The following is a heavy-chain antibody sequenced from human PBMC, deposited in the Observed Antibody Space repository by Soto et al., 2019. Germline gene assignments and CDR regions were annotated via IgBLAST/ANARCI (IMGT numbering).Heavy chain of an antibody. J-gene: IGHJ4*02. CDR3: ARVSILTGYQPFDY. D-gene: IGHD3-9*01. CDR1: GDSISGAAYY. V-gene: IGHV4-31*03. Sequence: QVQLQESGPGLVKPSQTLSLTCSVSGDSISGAAYYWSWIRQHPGKGLEWIGYIYYSGSTYYNTSLNSRVIISIATSENQFSLELSSVTAADTAMYYCARVSILTGYQPFDYWGQGTLVSVSS. CDR2: IYYSGST.